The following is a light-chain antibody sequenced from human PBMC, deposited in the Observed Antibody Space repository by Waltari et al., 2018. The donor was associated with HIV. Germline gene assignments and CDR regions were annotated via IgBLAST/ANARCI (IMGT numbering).Light chain of an antibody. CDR1: NIGGKS. CDR2: DDS. Sequence: SYVLTQPPSVSVAPGKTASIICEGNNIGGKSVHWYQQKPGQPPVLVIYDDSDRSSGSPERVSGANSGNTATLTISRVEAGDEADYHCQVWDRFSDQAVFGGGTKLTVL. V-gene: IGLV3-21*04. J-gene: IGLJ2*01. CDR3: QVWDRFSDQAV.